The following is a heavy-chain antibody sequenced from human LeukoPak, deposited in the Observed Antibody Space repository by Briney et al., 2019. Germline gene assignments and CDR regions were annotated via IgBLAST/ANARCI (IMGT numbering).Heavy chain of an antibody. J-gene: IGHJ6*02. V-gene: IGHV4-30-4*01. CDR1: GGSISSGDYY. Sequence: SQTLSLTCTVSGGSISSGDYYWSWIRQPPGKGLEWIGYIYYSGSTYYNPSLKSRVTTSVDTSKNQFSLKLSSVTAADTAVYYCAREVLGYSGYGVWYCGMDVWGQGTTVTVSS. CDR2: IYYSGST. D-gene: IGHD5-12*01. CDR3: AREVLGYSGYGVWYCGMDV.